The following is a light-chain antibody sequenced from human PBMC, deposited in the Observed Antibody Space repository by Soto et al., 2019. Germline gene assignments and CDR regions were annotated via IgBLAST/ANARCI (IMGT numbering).Light chain of an antibody. CDR2: GAS. V-gene: IGKV3-20*01. Sequence: EIVLTQSPGTLSLSPGERATLSCRASQSVSSSYLAWYQQKPGHAPRLLIYGASSRATGIPDRFSGSGSGTDFTLTSSRLEPEDVAVYYGQQYGSSPLTCGGGTKVEL. J-gene: IGKJ4*01. CDR1: QSVSSSY. CDR3: QQYGSSPLT.